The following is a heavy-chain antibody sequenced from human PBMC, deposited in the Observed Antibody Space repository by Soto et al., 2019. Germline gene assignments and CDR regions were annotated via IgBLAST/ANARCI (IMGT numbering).Heavy chain of an antibody. CDR2: IYYSGST. CDR1: GGSISSGGYY. J-gene: IGHJ6*02. Sequence: SETLSLTCTVSGGSISSGGYYWSWIRQHPGKGLEWIGYIYYSGSTYYNPSLQSRVSISVDTSKNQFSLRLSSVTAADTAVYYCARDEDYYGSGSYYNVGYYGMDVWGQGTTVTVSS. CDR3: ARDEDYYGSGSYYNVGYYGMDV. D-gene: IGHD3-10*01. V-gene: IGHV4-31*03.